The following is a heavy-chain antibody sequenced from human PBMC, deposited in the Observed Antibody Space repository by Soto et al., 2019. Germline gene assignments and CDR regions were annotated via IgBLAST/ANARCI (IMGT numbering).Heavy chain of an antibody. D-gene: IGHD5-18*01. CDR3: AKGSTAMTYFDY. CDR2: ISYDGSNK. CDR1: GFTFSPYW. J-gene: IGHJ4*02. Sequence: SLRLSCVASGFTFSPYWMSWVRQAPGKGLEWVAVISYDGSNKYYADSVKGRFTISRDNSKNTLYLQMNSLRAEDTAVYYCAKGSTAMTYFDYWGQGTLVTVSS. V-gene: IGHV3-30*18.